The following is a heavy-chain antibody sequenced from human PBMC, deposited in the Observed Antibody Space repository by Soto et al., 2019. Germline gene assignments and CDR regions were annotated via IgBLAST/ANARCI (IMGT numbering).Heavy chain of an antibody. CDR2: INPNSGGT. D-gene: IGHD5-18*01. Sequence: ASVKVSCKASGYSFTANSMHWVRQAPGQGLEWMGWINPNSGGTNYARKFQGRVTITRDMSTSTAYMELSSLKSDDTAVYYCAADYYTAMASNYYYYGMDVWGQGTTVTVSS. CDR3: AADYYTAMASNYYYYGMDV. V-gene: IGHV1-2*02. J-gene: IGHJ6*02. CDR1: GYSFTANS.